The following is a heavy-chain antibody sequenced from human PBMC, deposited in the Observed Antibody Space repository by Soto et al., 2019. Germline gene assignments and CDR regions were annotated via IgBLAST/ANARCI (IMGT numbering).Heavy chain of an antibody. J-gene: IGHJ4*02. V-gene: IGHV1-3*01. Sequence: ASVKVSCKASGYTFTSYAMHWVRQAPGQRLEWMGWINAGNGNTKYSQKFQGRVTITRDTSASTAYMELSSLRSEDTAVYYCARAGPSDYHDSSGFDYWGQGTLVTVSS. CDR3: ARAGPSDYHDSSGFDY. D-gene: IGHD3-22*01. CDR1: GYTFTSYA. CDR2: INAGNGNT.